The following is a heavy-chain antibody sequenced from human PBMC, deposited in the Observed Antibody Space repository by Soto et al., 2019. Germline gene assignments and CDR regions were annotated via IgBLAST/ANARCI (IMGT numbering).Heavy chain of an antibody. V-gene: IGHV1-18*01. D-gene: IGHD3-10*01. Sequence: RASVKVSCKASGYTFTSYGISWGRQAPGQGLEWMGWISAYNGNTNYAQKLQGRVTMTTDTSTSTAYMELRSLRSDDTAVYYCARVLVMVRGVIYYGMDVWGQGTTVTVSS. J-gene: IGHJ6*02. CDR1: GYTFTSYG. CDR2: ISAYNGNT. CDR3: ARVLVMVRGVIYYGMDV.